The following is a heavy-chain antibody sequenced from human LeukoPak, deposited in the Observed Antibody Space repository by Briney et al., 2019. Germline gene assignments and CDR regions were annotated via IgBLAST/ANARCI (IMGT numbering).Heavy chain of an antibody. CDR2: MNPNSGNT. CDR3: ARGIMVRGVIITSRWFDP. Sequence: ASVKVSCKASGYTFTSYDINWVRQATGQGLEWMGWMNPNSGNTGYAQKFQGRVTMTRNTSISTAYMELSSLRSEDTAVYYCARGIMVRGVIITSRWFDPWGQGTLVTVFS. J-gene: IGHJ5*02. CDR1: GYTFTSYD. V-gene: IGHV1-8*01. D-gene: IGHD3-10*01.